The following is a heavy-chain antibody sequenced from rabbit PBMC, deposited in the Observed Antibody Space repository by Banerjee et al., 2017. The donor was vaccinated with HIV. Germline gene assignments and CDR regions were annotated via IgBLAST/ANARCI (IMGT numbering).Heavy chain of an antibody. V-gene: IGHV1S45*01. Sequence: QEQLVESGGGLVQPEGSLTLTCTASGFSFSSSYYMCWVRQAPGKRPEWIACIYTGSSGSTYYASWTKGRFTITRSTSLNTVTLQLNSLTAADTATYFCVRDIWYFKLWGQGTLVTVS. CDR1: GFSFSSSYY. CDR3: VRDIWYFKL. CDR2: IYTGSSGST. J-gene: IGHJ4*01.